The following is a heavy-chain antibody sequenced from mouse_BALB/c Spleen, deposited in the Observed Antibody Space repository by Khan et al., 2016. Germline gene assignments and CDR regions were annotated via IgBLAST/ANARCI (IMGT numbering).Heavy chain of an antibody. V-gene: IGHV1S130*01. D-gene: IGHD1-2*01. CDR1: GYTFTSAC. CDR2: FHPNSGNT. CDR3: ARGIITTAFDY. J-gene: IGHJ2*01. Sequence: QVQLQQPGPVLVRPGHSVKLSCKASGYTFTSACTHCAKQRSGQGLEWIVEFHPNSGNTNYNEKFKSQATLTGDTSSSTSYLDLNTLTSEDSAVYYCARGIITTAFDYWCHGTTLTVSS.